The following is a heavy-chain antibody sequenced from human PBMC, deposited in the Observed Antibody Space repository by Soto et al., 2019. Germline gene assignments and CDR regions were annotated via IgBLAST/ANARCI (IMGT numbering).Heavy chain of an antibody. CDR1: DFPFSPAW. CDR3: AKGSHYDILTAYHAFDF. D-gene: IGHD3-9*01. V-gene: IGHV3-15*07. Sequence: GGSLRLSFEASDFPFSPAWLNWVRKAPEKGLEWVGLIKSQGGGGTAHYAAPVKSRFTISRDDSRNTVYLQMSRLRAEDTAIYYCAKGSHYDILTAYHAFDFWGQGTLVTVSS. J-gene: IGHJ4*02. CDR2: IKSQGGGGTA.